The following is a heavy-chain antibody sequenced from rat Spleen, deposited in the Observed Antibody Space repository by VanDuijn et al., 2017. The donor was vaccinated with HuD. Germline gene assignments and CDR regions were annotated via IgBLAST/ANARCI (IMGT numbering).Heavy chain of an antibody. Sequence: EVQLVESGGGLVQPGRSLKLSCAASGFTFSDYGVAWVRQAPTKGLEWVATISYGDTSGHSSTYYRDSVKGRFTISRDNAKSSLYLQMDSLRSEDTATYYCARRHYGYTDYFDYWGQGVMVTVSS. CDR2: ISYGDTSGHSST. D-gene: IGHD1-9*01. J-gene: IGHJ2*01. CDR3: ARRHYGYTDYFDY. CDR1: GFTFSDYG. V-gene: IGHV5-29*01.